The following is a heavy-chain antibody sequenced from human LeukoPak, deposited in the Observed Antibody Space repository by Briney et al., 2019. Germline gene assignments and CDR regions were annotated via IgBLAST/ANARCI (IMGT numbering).Heavy chain of an antibody. Sequence: KPSETLSLTCAVYGGSFSGYYWSWIRQPPGKGLEWIGEINHSGSTNYNPSLKSRVTISVDTSKTQFSLKLSSVTAADTAVYYCARADIVVVPAAILDSYYFDYWGQGTLVTVSS. J-gene: IGHJ4*02. CDR2: INHSGST. V-gene: IGHV4-34*01. CDR1: GGSFSGYY. D-gene: IGHD2-2*01. CDR3: ARADIVVVPAAILDSYYFDY.